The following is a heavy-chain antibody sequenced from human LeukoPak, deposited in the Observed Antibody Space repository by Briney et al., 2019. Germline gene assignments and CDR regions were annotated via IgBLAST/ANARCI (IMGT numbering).Heavy chain of an antibody. J-gene: IGHJ5*02. D-gene: IGHD1-26*01. Sequence: SETLSLTCTVSGGSISSYYWSWIRQPPGKGLEWIGYIYYSGSTNYNPSLKSRVTISVDTSKNQFSLKLSSVTAADTAVYYCAKVNIGGATTFWFDPWGQGTLVTVSS. CDR1: GGSISSYY. CDR2: IYYSGST. V-gene: IGHV4-59*01. CDR3: AKVNIGGATTFWFDP.